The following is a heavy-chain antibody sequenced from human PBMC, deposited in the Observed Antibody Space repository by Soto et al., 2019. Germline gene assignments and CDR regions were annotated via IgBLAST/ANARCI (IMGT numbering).Heavy chain of an antibody. CDR3: ARVGGLAYCGGDCYDDC. CDR1: GGTFSSYA. J-gene: IGHJ4*02. D-gene: IGHD2-21*02. CDR2: IIPIFGTA. Sequence: QVQLVQSGAEVKKPGSSVKVSCKASGGTFSSYAISWVRQAPGQGLEWMGGIIPIFGTANYAQKFQGRVTITADESTSPAYRELSSLRSEDTAVYYCARVGGLAYCGGDCYDDCWGQGTLVTVSS. V-gene: IGHV1-69*01.